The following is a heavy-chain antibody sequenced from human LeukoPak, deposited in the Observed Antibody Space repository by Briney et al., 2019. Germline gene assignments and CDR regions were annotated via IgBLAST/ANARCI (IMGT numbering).Heavy chain of an antibody. V-gene: IGHV3-33*03. J-gene: IGHJ4*02. CDR1: GFTFSSYG. CDR3: TLMVRGVITPFDY. D-gene: IGHD3-10*01. Sequence: PGGSLRLSCAASGFTFSSYGMHWVRQAPGKGLEWVAGIWFDGSKKYYGDSVKGRFTISRDNAKNSLYLQMNSLRAEDTAVYYCTLMVRGVITPFDYWGQGTLVTVSS. CDR2: IWFDGSKK.